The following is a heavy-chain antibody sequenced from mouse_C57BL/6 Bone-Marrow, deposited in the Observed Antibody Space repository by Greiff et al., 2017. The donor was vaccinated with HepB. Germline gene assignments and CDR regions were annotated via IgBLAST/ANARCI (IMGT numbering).Heavy chain of an antibody. J-gene: IGHJ2*01. CDR2: IDPENGDT. Sequence: VQLKQSGAELVRPGASVKLSCTASGFNIKDDYMHWVKQRPEQGLEWIGWIDPENGDTEYASKFQGKATITADTSSNTAYLQLSSLTSEDTAVYYCTTTVVAPTFYCDYWGQGTTLTVSS. CDR3: TTTVVAPTFYCDY. D-gene: IGHD1-1*01. V-gene: IGHV14-4*01. CDR1: GFNIKDDY.